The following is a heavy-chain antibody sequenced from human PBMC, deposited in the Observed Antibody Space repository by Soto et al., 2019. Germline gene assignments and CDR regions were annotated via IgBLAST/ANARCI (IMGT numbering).Heavy chain of an antibody. CDR3: PLPPYSYGLGVGMDV. J-gene: IGHJ6*02. V-gene: IGHV3-30-3*01. Sequence: PGGSLRLSCAASVLTFRSYSMHWVRQAPGKGLEWVAVISYDGSNKYYADSVKGRFTISRDNSKNTLYLQMNSLRAEDTAVYYCPLPPYSYGLGVGMDVWGQGTTVTVSS. D-gene: IGHD5-18*01. CDR1: VLTFRSYS. CDR2: ISYDGSNK.